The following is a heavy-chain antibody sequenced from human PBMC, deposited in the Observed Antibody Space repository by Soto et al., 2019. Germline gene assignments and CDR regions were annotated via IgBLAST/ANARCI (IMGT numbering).Heavy chain of an antibody. D-gene: IGHD3-10*01. J-gene: IGHJ4*02. CDR1: CDSVSSNSAA. CDR2: TFYRSKWYN. Sequence: SQILSLTCTIYCDSVSSNSAAWNWIRQSPSRGLDLLGRTFYRSKWYNDYAVSVKSRITFNPVTSKNLFSLQLNSVTPGDTAVYYCPRDINRARSHFGFAYWGQGTLVTVSS. CDR3: PRDINRARSHFGFAY. V-gene: IGHV6-1*01.